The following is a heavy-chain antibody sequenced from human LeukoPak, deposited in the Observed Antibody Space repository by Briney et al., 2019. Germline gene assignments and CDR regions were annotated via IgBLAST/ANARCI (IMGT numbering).Heavy chain of an antibody. V-gene: IGHV3-7*01. D-gene: IGHD6-13*01. J-gene: IGHJ6*03. CDR2: IKQDGSEK. CDR1: GFTFSSYW. Sequence: GGSLRLSCAASGFTFSSYWMSWVRQAPGKGLEWVANIKQDGSEKYYVDSVKGRFTISRDNAKNSLYLQMNSLRAEDTAVYYCAREAMFPYSSYYYYYYMDVWGKGTTVTVSS. CDR3: AREAMFPYSSYYYYYYMDV.